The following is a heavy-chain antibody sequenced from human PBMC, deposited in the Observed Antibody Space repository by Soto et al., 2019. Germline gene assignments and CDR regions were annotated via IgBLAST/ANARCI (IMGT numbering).Heavy chain of an antibody. CDR1: GGSISSSSYY. D-gene: IGHD5-12*01. J-gene: IGHJ5*02. CDR3: ARRIRGRLGWGGYAKFDP. Sequence: QLQLQESGPGLVKPSETLSLTCTVSGGSISSSSYYWGWIRQPPGKGLEWIGSIYYSGSTYYNPSHKSRVTISVDTSQNQCSLKLSSVTAADTAVYYCARRIRGRLGWGGYAKFDPWGQGTLVTVSS. CDR2: IYYSGST. V-gene: IGHV4-39*01.